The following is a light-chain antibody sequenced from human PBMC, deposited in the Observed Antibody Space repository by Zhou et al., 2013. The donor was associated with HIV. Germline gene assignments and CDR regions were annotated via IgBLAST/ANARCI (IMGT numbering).Light chain of an antibody. CDR2: DAS. V-gene: IGKV3-20*01. CDR3: HHYGGSPGT. CDR1: QSISRNY. Sequence: EIVLTQSPGTLSLSPGERATLSCRASQSISRNYLAWYQQMPGQAPRLLIYDASIRATGIPDRFSGSGSGTDFTLIISRLEPEDFAVYYCHHYGGSPGTFGPGTKVDIK. J-gene: IGKJ3*01.